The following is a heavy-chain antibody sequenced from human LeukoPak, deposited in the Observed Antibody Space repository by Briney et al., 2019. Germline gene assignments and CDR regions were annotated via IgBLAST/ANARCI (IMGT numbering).Heavy chain of an antibody. CDR3: ATSGNYYLKY. V-gene: IGHV3-48*02. Sequence: PGGSLRLSRAASGFTFSSYTMGWVRQAPGKGLEWVSHITSSSTNIYYADSVKGRFTISRDNAKNALSLQMNSLRDEDTAVYYCATSGNYYLKYWGQGTLVTVSS. CDR1: GFTFSSYT. J-gene: IGHJ4*02. D-gene: IGHD1-26*01. CDR2: ITSSSTNI.